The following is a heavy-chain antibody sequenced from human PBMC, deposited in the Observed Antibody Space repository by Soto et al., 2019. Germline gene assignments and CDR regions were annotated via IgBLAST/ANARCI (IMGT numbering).Heavy chain of an antibody. D-gene: IGHD3-22*01. J-gene: IGHJ6*02. CDR3: ARGYYYDSSGYYPSDYYYYYGMDV. CDR2: IWYDGSNK. CDR1: GFTFSSYG. Sequence: PGGSLRLSCAASGFTFSSYGMHWVRQAPGKGLEWVAVIWYDGSNKYYADSVKGRFTISRDNSKNTLYLQMNSLRAEDTAVYYCARGYYYDSSGYYPSDYYYYYGMDVWGQGT. V-gene: IGHV3-33*01.